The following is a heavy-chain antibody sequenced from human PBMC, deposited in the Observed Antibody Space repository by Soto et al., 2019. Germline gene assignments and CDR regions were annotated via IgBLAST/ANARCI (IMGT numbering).Heavy chain of an antibody. D-gene: IGHD3-3*01. CDR3: ARGLGDDFWSVFYYYMDV. CDR2: MNPNSGNT. V-gene: IGHV1-8*01. Sequence: ASVKVSCKASGYTFTSYDINWVRQATGRGLEWMGWMNPNSGNTGYAQKFQGRVTMTRNTSISTAYMELSSLRSEDTAVYYCARGLGDDFWSVFYYYMDVWGKGTTVTVSS. CDR1: GYTFTSYD. J-gene: IGHJ6*03.